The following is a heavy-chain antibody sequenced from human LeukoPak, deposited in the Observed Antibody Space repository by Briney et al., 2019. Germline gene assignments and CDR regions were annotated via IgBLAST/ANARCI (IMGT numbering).Heavy chain of an antibody. CDR1: GGSIISYY. J-gene: IGHJ4*02. CDR2: IHYSGST. D-gene: IGHD5-24*01. Sequence: PSETLSLTCTASGGSIISYYWSWIRQPPGKGLEWIGYIHYSGSTKHNPSLKSRVTISVDTSNNHFSLKLSSVTAADTAVYFCARVHPNGYSAYWGQGILVTVSS. V-gene: IGHV4-59*01. CDR3: ARVHPNGYSAY.